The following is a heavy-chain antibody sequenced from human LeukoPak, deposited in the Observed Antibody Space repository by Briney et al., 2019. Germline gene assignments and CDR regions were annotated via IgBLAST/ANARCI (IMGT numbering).Heavy chain of an antibody. D-gene: IGHD5-18*01. Sequence: SETLSLTCTVSGGSISSYYWSWIRQPAGRGLEWIGRIYTSGSTNYNPSLKSRVTTSVDTSKNQFSLKLSSVTAADTAVYYCARGGWAAMATPFDYWGQGTLVTVSS. CDR1: GGSISSYY. J-gene: IGHJ4*02. CDR2: IYTSGST. V-gene: IGHV4-4*07. CDR3: ARGGWAAMATPFDY.